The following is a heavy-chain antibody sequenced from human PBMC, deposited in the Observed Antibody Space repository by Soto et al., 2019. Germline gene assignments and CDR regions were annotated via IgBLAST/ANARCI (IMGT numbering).Heavy chain of an antibody. CDR2: IIPIFGTA. J-gene: IGHJ4*02. Sequence: QVQLVQSGAEVKKPGSSVKVSCKASGGTFSSYAISWVRQAPGQGLEWMGGIIPIFGTANYAQKFQGRVTITADECTSTAYMELSSLKSEVAVVYDCARDPSRYYDSSGVGCGYWGQGTLVTVSS. V-gene: IGHV1-69*01. D-gene: IGHD3-22*01. CDR3: ARDPSRYYDSSGVGCGY. CDR1: GGTFSSYA.